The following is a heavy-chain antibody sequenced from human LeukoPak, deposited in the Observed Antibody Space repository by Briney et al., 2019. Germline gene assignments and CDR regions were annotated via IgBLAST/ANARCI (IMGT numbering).Heavy chain of an antibody. CDR2: ISSSSSYI. V-gene: IGHV3-21*01. CDR3: ARGRFAVGAGCYFDY. Sequence: GGSLRLSCAASGFTFSSYEMNWVRQAPGKGLEWVSSISSSSSYIYYADSVKGRFTISRDNAKNSLYLQMNSLRAEDTAVYYCARGRFAVGAGCYFDYWGQGTLVTVSS. CDR1: GFTFSSYE. D-gene: IGHD1-26*01. J-gene: IGHJ4*02.